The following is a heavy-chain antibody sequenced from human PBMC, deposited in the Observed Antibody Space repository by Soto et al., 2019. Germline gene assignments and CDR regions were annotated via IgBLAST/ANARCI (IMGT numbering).Heavy chain of an antibody. J-gene: IGHJ5*02. CDR2: INYSGST. D-gene: IGHD1-1*01. V-gene: IGHV4-34*01. CDR1: GGSFSDYH. CDR3: ARVSLAHNWFDP. Sequence: NPSETLSLTCAVYGGSFSDYHWSWIRQPPGKELEWIGEINYSGSTNYNPSLKSRVTISVDTSKNQFSLKLTSVTAADTAVYYCARVSLAHNWFDPWGQGTLVTVSS.